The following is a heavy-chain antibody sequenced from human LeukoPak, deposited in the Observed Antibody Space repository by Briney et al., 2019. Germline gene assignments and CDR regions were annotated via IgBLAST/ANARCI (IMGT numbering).Heavy chain of an antibody. CDR3: AKLTHYVWGSYRLYFDY. Sequence: GGSLRLSGAASGFTFSSYAMSWVHQAPGKGLEWVSAISGSGGSTYYADSVKGRFTISRDNSKNTLYLQMNSLRAEDTAVYYCAKLTHYVWGSYRLYFDYWGQGTLVTVSS. CDR2: ISGSGGST. CDR1: GFTFSSYA. V-gene: IGHV3-23*01. J-gene: IGHJ4*02. D-gene: IGHD3-16*02.